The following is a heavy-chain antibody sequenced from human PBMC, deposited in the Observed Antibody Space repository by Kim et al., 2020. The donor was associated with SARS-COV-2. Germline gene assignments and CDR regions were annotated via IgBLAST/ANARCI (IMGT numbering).Heavy chain of an antibody. CDR2: IYYSGST. Sequence: SETLSLTCTVSGGSISNDNHYWSWLRQHPGKGLEWIGYIYYSGSTSYNPPLKSRLSMSVDTSRNQFSLKLNSVIAADTAVYYCARYSGRDGWFDPWGQGT. CDR3: ARYSGRDGWFDP. CDR1: GGSISNDNHY. V-gene: IGHV4-31*03. D-gene: IGHD1-26*01. J-gene: IGHJ5*02.